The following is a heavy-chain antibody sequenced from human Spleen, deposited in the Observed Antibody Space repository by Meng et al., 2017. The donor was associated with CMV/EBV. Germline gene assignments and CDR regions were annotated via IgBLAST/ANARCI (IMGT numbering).Heavy chain of an antibody. CDR2: MNPNSGNT. CDR1: GYTFTTYD. Sequence: ASVKVSCKASGYTFTTYDIKWVRQASGQGLEWMGWMNPNSGNTGYAQKFQGRVTFTRSTSTSTAYMELSNLRSEDTAVYYCARNYDSSGYYDTFDYWGQGTLVTVSS. CDR3: ARNYDSSGYYDTFDY. D-gene: IGHD3-22*01. V-gene: IGHV1-8*01. J-gene: IGHJ4*02.